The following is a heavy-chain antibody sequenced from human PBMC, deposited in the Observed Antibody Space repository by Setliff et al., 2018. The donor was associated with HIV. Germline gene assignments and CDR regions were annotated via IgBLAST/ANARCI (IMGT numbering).Heavy chain of an antibody. D-gene: IGHD3-10*01. CDR1: GFTFTNYA. V-gene: IGHV3-23*01. J-gene: IGHJ4*02. Sequence: GGSLRLSCVTSGFTFTNYAMTWVRQAPGEGLEYVSAISGSGGVTYYTDSVKGRFTISRDNSKNTLYLQMNSLRAEDTAAYYCTGDRNWSFELWGQGTLVTVSS. CDR2: ISGSGGVT. CDR3: TGDRNWSFEL.